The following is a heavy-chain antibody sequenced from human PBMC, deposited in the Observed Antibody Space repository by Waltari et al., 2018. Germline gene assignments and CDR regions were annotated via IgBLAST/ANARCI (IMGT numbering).Heavy chain of an antibody. CDR1: GGSISRGAYY. J-gene: IGHJ3*02. D-gene: IGHD3-9*01. V-gene: IGHV4-30-4*08. Sequence: QVQLQESGPGVVKPSQTLSLTGTFSGGSISRGAYYWRWIRPPPGKGLEWIGYIYYSGSTYYNPSLKSRVTISVDTSKNQFSLKLSSVTAADTAVYYCARTFYYDILTGRVPYAFDIWGQGTMVTVSS. CDR2: IYYSGST. CDR3: ARTFYYDILTGRVPYAFDI.